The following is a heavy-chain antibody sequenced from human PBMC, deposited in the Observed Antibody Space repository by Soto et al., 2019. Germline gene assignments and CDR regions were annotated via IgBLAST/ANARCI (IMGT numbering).Heavy chain of an antibody. V-gene: IGHV1-69*01. J-gene: IGHJ6*02. Sequence: QVQLVQSGAEVKKPGSSVKVSCKASGGTFSSYAISWVRQAPGQGLEWMGGIIPIFGTANYAQKFQGRVKITADESTSTAYMELSRLRSEDTAVYYCARVPSATALKYYYYYGMDVWGQGTTVTVSS. CDR2: IIPIFGTA. D-gene: IGHD5-12*01. CDR1: GGTFSSYA. CDR3: ARVPSATALKYYYYYGMDV.